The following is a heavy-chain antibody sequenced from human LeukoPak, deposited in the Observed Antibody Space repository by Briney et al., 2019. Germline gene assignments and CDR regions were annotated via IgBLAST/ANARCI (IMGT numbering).Heavy chain of an antibody. Sequence: PSETLSLTCTVSGGSISRYYWSWIRQPLGKGLEWIGYVYYSGTTNYNPSLKSRVTISVDTSKNQFSLKLRSVTPADTAVYYCAKVGEQLVQSLAAFDIWGQGTMVTVSS. D-gene: IGHD6-6*01. CDR2: VYYSGTT. CDR3: AKVGEQLVQSLAAFDI. J-gene: IGHJ3*02. V-gene: IGHV4-59*01. CDR1: GGSISRYY.